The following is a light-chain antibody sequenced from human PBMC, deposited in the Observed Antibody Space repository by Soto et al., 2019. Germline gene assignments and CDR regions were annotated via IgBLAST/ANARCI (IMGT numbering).Light chain of an antibody. CDR2: GAS. CDR1: QSVSSNY. CDR3: KQYGRSPWT. J-gene: IGKJ1*01. Sequence: EIVLTQSPGTLSLSPGERATLSCRASQSVSSNYLAWYQQKPGQAPRLLIYGASSRATGIPDRFSGSGSGTDFTLTISRLEPEDFAVYYCKQYGRSPWTFGQGTKVEIK. V-gene: IGKV3-20*01.